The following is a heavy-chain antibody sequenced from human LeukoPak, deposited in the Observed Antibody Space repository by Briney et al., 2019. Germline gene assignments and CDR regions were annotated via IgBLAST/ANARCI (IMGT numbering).Heavy chain of an antibody. J-gene: IGHJ4*02. CDR3: ARRAGAYSHPYDY. CDR1: GYSFTSHW. CDR2: IYSDNT. D-gene: IGHD4/OR15-4a*01. V-gene: IGHV3-53*01. Sequence: GESLKISCKGSGYSFTSHWVGWVRQAPGKGLEWVSFIYSDNTHYSDSVKGRFTISRDNSKNTLYLQMNSLRAEDTAVYYCARRAGAYSHPYDYWGQGTLVTVSS.